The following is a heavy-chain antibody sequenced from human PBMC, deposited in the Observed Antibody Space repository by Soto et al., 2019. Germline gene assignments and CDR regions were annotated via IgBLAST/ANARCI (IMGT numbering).Heavy chain of an antibody. CDR3: ARSGGSFNFDY. D-gene: IGHD1-26*01. V-gene: IGHV4-4*07. Sequence: SEALSLTCTVSGGSISSYYWSWIRQPAGKGLEWIGRIYSSGSTNYNPSFKSRVTMSVDTSNNQFSLKLSSVTAADTAVYYCARSGGSFNFDYWGQGTLVTVSS. CDR1: GGSISSYY. J-gene: IGHJ4*02. CDR2: IYSSGST.